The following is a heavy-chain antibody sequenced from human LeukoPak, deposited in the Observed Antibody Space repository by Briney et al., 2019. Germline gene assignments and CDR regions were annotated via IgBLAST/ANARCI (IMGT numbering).Heavy chain of an antibody. CDR3: ARCAPTRITIFGVVFRHFDY. V-gene: IGHV4-59*01. D-gene: IGHD3-3*01. J-gene: IGHJ4*02. CDR2: LYYSGTT. Sequence: PSETLSLTCTCSGLSISRYYWGWIRQPPGQGLVWIRYLYYSGTTNYNPSHERRVTLSVDSSKNQFSRKLSSVPAATTPVYYSARCAPTRITIFGVVFRHFDYWGQGTLVTVSS. CDR1: GLSISRYY.